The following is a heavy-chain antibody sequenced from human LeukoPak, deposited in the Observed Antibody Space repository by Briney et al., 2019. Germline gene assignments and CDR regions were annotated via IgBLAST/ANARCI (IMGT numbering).Heavy chain of an antibody. J-gene: IGHJ4*02. CDR3: ARQVPLPAAILS. D-gene: IGHD2-2*02. Sequence: TSETLSLTCTVSGGSISSSSYYWGWIRQPPGKGLEWIGSIYYSGSTYYNPSLKSRVTISVDTSKNQFSLKLSSVTAADTAVHYCARQVPLPAAILSWGQGTLVTVSS. CDR1: GGSISSSSYY. CDR2: IYYSGST. V-gene: IGHV4-39*01.